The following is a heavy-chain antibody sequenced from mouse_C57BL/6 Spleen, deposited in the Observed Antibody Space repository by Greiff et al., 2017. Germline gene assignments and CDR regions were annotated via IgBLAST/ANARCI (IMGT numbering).Heavy chain of an antibody. J-gene: IGHJ4*01. CDR1: GYTFTSYW. CDR3: ALITTVVATWEGYAMDY. D-gene: IGHD1-1*01. Sequence: QVQLKESGAELARPGASVKLSCKASGYTFTSYWITWVKQRPGQGLEWIGDIYPGSGSTNYNEKFKSKATLTVDTSSSTAYMQLSSLTSEDSAVYYCALITTVVATWEGYAMDYWGQGTSVTVSS. CDR2: IYPGSGST. V-gene: IGHV1-55*01.